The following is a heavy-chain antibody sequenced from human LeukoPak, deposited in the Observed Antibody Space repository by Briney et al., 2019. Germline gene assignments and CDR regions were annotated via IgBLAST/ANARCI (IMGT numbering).Heavy chain of an antibody. CDR3: ARGRLAYCGGDCYSYFDY. CDR2: ISYDGSNK. Sequence: GGSLRLSCAASGFTFSSYAMHWVRQAPGKGLEWVAVISYDGSNKYYADSVKGRFTISRDNSKNTLYLELNSLRAEDTAVYYCARGRLAYCGGDCYSYFDYGGQGTLVTVSS. CDR1: GFTFSSYA. V-gene: IGHV3-30*04. D-gene: IGHD2-21*02. J-gene: IGHJ4*02.